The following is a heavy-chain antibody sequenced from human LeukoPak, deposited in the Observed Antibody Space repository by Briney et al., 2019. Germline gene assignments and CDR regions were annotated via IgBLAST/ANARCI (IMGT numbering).Heavy chain of an antibody. D-gene: IGHD1-7*01. CDR1: GFTFSSYS. CDR2: VSSSSNTI. CDR3: ARVPGTTNYYYYYGMDV. Sequence: GGSLRLSCAASGFTFSSYSMNWVRQAPGKGLDWVSYVSSSSNTIYYADSVQGRFTISRDNAKNSLYLQMNSLRAEDTAVYYCARVPGTTNYYYYYGMDVWGQGTTVTVSS. V-gene: IGHV3-48*04. J-gene: IGHJ6*02.